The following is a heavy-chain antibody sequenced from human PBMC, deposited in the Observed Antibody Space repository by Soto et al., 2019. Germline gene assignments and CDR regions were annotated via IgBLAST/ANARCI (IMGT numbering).Heavy chain of an antibody. CDR1: GFTFSTYS. CDR2: ISSSSTI. V-gene: IGHV3-48*01. J-gene: IGHJ3*02. D-gene: IGHD3-22*01. CDR3: ARVSHDSSAYYPDAFDI. Sequence: GGSLRLSCAASGFTFSTYSMNWVRQAPGKGLEWVSYISSSSTIYYADSVKGRFAISRDSAKNSLYLQMNSLRAEDTAVYYCARVSHDSSAYYPDAFDIWGQGTMVTVSS.